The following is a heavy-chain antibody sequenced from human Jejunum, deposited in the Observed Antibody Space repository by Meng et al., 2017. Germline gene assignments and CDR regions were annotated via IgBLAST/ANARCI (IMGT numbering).Heavy chain of an antibody. CDR3: ARRRDDGSGYHYADY. Sequence: QLQRQESGPVLVRPSGTLALTCAVAGGSVSSSNYYWAWSRQPPGKGLDWIGSIFYSGRTFYSPTLESRVTVSLDTSKNQFSLSLSSVTAADTAVYYCARRRDDGSGYHYADYWGQGTLVTVSS. D-gene: IGHD3-22*01. V-gene: IGHV4-39*01. J-gene: IGHJ4*02. CDR2: IFYSGRT. CDR1: GGSVSSSNYY.